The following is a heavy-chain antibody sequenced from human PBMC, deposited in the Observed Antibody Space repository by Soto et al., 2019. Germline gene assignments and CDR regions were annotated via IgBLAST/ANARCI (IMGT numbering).Heavy chain of an antibody. CDR2: INHSGST. CDR3: ARGGGVVVVPAAIALSYYYMDV. D-gene: IGHD2-2*01. V-gene: IGHV4-34*01. J-gene: IGHJ6*03. CDR1: GGSFSGYY. Sequence: QVQLQQWGAGLLKPSETLSLTCAVYGGSFSGYYWSWIRQPPGKGLEWIGEINHSGSTNYNLSIKSRVTISVDTSKNQFSLKLSSVTAADTAVYYCARGGGVVVVPAAIALSYYYMDVWGKGTTVTVSS.